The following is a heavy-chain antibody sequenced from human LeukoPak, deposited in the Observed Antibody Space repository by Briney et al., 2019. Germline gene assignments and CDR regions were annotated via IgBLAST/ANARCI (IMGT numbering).Heavy chain of an antibody. Sequence: GGSLRLSCAASGFSVRLNYMIWVRQAPGKGLEWVSIIYSGGDTYYTDSVRGRFTVSRDDSKNILYLEMNSLRGDDTGIYHCARAWDFVVGAFDIWGQGTTVTVSP. CDR1: GFSVRLNY. CDR3: ARAWDFVVGAFDI. J-gene: IGHJ3*02. D-gene: IGHD2-15*01. V-gene: IGHV3-53*01. CDR2: IYSGGDT.